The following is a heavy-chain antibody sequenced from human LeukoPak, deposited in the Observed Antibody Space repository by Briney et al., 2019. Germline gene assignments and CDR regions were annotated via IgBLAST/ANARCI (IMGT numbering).Heavy chain of an antibody. CDR1: GFTFSSYA. Sequence: GGSLRLSCAASGFTFSSYAMSWVRQAPGKGLEWVSAISGSGGSTYYADSVKGRFTISRDNSKNTLYLQMNSLRAEDTAVYYCARDGRGGYSTFYYYYMDVWGKGTTVTVSS. D-gene: IGHD3-10*01. V-gene: IGHV3-23*01. CDR2: ISGSGGST. J-gene: IGHJ6*03. CDR3: ARDGRGGYSTFYYYYMDV.